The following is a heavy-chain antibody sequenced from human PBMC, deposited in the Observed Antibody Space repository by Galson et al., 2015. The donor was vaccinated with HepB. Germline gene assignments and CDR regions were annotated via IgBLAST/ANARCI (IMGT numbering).Heavy chain of an antibody. CDR1: GFSFSNYA. CDR3: ARDGYYDTSGYSYSTLIHYFGY. J-gene: IGHJ4*02. Sequence: SLRLSCAASGFSFSNYALHWVRQAPGKGLEWVAVMSYDGTNKDYVDSVKGRFTISRDNSKNTLYLHMNSLRVEDTAVYYCARDGYYDTSGYSYSTLIHYFGYWGQGTLVTVSS. V-gene: IGHV3-30*04. D-gene: IGHD3-22*01. CDR2: MSYDGTNK.